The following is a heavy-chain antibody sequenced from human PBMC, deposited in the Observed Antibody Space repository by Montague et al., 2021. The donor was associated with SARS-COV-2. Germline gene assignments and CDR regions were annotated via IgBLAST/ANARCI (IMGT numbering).Heavy chain of an antibody. CDR2: ISGSVFST. J-gene: IGHJ4*02. CDR3: ALRSGDY. Sequence: SLRLSCAASGFTFSSYAMSWVRQAPGKGLEWVSAISGSVFSTYYADSVKGRFTISRDNSKNTLYLQMNSLRAEDTAAYYCALRSGDYWGQGTLVTVSS. V-gene: IGHV3-23*01. D-gene: IGHD3-3*01. CDR1: GFTFSSYA.